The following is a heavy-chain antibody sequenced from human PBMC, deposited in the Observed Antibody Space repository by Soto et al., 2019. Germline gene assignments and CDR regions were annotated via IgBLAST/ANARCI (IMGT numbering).Heavy chain of an antibody. V-gene: IGHV3-23*01. CDR1: GFTFSSYA. CDR3: AKWGYCSSTSCSYYYYYYVMDV. CDR2: ISGSGGST. J-gene: IGHJ6*02. D-gene: IGHD2-2*01. Sequence: GGSLRLSCAASGFTFSSYAMSWVRQAPGKGLEWVSAISGSGGSTYYADSVKGRFTISRDNSKNTLYLQMNSLRAEDTAVYYCAKWGYCSSTSCSYYYYYYVMDVWGQGTTVTVSS.